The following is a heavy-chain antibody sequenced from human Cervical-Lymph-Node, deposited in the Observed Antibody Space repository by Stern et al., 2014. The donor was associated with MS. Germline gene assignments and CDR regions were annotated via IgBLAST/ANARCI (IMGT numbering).Heavy chain of an antibody. CDR3: ASRGPYYYDSSGYSLGPYFDY. V-gene: IGHV3-21*01. D-gene: IGHD3-22*01. Sequence: EDQLVESGGGLVKPGGSLRLSCAASGFTFSSYSMNWVRQAPGKGLEWVSSISSSSSYIYYADSVKGRFTISRDNAKNSLYLQMNSLRAEDTAVYYCASRGPYYYDSSGYSLGPYFDYWGQGTLVTVSS. CDR2: ISSSSSYI. J-gene: IGHJ4*02. CDR1: GFTFSSYS.